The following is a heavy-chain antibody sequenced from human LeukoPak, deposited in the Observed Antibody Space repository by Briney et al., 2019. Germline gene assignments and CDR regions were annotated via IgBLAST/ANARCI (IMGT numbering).Heavy chain of an antibody. D-gene: IGHD2-15*01. Sequence: GGSLRLSCAASGFTFDNYAIHWVRQAPGKGLERVSVVSASGTTHYTDAVKGRFTISRNNSNNTVSQLMNRLRAEDTAVYYSASRDPFSGDICYGLRYWGQGTLVTVST. CDR2: VSASGTT. V-gene: IGHV3-23*01. CDR3: ASRDPFSGDICYGLRY. J-gene: IGHJ4*02. CDR1: GFTFDNYA.